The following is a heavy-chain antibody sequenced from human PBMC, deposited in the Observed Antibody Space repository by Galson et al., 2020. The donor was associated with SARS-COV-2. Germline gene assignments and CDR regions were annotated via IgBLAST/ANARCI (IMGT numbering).Heavy chain of an antibody. CDR2: IYWDDDE. J-gene: IGHJ3*01. V-gene: IGHV2-5*02. Sequence: SGPTLVKPTQTLTLTCTFSGFSLTTSGVGVGWIRQPPGKALEWLAIIYWDDDERYSPALKSRLTITKDTAKNQVDLTMTNMDPVDTGTYYCAHRRSDSDDGGDDGDLDVSAFDVWGQGTMVTVSA. D-gene: IGHD2-21*01. CDR1: GFSLTTSGVG. CDR3: AHRRSDSDDGGDDGDLDVSAFDV.